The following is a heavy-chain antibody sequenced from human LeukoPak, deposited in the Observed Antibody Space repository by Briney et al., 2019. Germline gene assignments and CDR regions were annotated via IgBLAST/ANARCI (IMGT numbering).Heavy chain of an antibody. J-gene: IGHJ3*02. V-gene: IGHV3-7*01. CDR1: GFTFSSYW. CDR3: ARGTTMIVVVGRDAFDI. CDR2: IKQDGSEK. Sequence: GGSLRLSCAASGFTFSSYWMSWVRQAPGKGLECVANIKQDGSEKYYVDSVKGRFTISRDNAKNSLYLQMNSLRAEDTAVYYCARGTTMIVVVGRDAFDIWGQGTMVTV. D-gene: IGHD3-22*01.